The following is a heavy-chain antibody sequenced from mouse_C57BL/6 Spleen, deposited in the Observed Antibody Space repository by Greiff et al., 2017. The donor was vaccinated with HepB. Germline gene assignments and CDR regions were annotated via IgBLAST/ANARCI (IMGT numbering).Heavy chain of an antibody. J-gene: IGHJ1*03. V-gene: IGHV1-55*01. D-gene: IGHD1-1*01. CDR2: IYPGSGST. Sequence: QVQLQQPGAELVKPGASVKMSCKASGYTFTSYWITWVKQRPGQGLEWIGDIYPGSGSTNYNEKFKSKATLTVDTSSSTAYMQLSSLTSEDSAVYDCASKRAITTVVDRGYFDVWGTGTTVTVSS. CDR3: ASKRAITTVVDRGYFDV. CDR1: GYTFTSYW.